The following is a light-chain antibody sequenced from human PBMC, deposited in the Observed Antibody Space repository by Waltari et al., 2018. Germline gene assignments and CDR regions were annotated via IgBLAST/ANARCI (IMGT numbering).Light chain of an antibody. CDR1: QDISNY. CDR2: HAS. V-gene: IGKV1-33*01. J-gene: IGKJ4*01. CDR3: QQYDNLPLT. Sequence: DIQMTQSPSSLSASVGDRVTITCQASQDISNYLNWDQQKLGKAPKLLIYHASNLEAGVPSRFSGSGSGTDFTFTINSLQPEDIATYYCQQYDNLPLTFGGGTKVENK.